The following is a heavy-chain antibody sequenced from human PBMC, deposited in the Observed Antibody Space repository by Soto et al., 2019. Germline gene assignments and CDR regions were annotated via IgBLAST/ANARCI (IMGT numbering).Heavy chain of an antibody. J-gene: IGHJ3*02. V-gene: IGHV3-48*03. Sequence: GGSLRLSCAASGFTFSNFEMHWVRQAPGKGLEWVSYINTAGSTKYYAESVKGRFTISRDNARNSLFLQMNSLRAEDTAVYYCATIAVPPAFDIWGQGTMVTVSS. CDR3: ATIAVPPAFDI. D-gene: IGHD6-19*01. CDR2: INTAGSTK. CDR1: GFTFSNFE.